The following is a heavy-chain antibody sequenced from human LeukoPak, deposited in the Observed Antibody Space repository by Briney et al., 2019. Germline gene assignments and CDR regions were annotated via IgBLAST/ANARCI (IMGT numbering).Heavy chain of an antibody. CDR3: AKGARSSGWSLFDY. Sequence: PGGSLRLSCAASGFTFSSYAMSWVRQAPGKGLEWVSAISGSGGSTYYAASVKGRFTISRDNSKNTLYLQLNSLRVEDTAVYYCAKGARSSGWSLFDYWGQGTLVTVSS. D-gene: IGHD6-19*01. J-gene: IGHJ4*02. CDR1: GFTFSSYA. CDR2: ISGSGGST. V-gene: IGHV3-23*01.